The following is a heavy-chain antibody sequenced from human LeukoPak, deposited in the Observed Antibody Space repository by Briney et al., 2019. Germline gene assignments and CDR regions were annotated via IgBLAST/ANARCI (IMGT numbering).Heavy chain of an antibody. D-gene: IGHD3-10*01. CDR2: IDSSSSSI. CDR3: ARGSGPGSFIIDY. V-gene: IGHV3-48*01. J-gene: IGHJ4*02. CDR1: GFIFTSHS. Sequence: GGSLRLSCAASGFIFTSHSMNWVRQAPGKGLEWVSFIDSSSSSIRYADSVRGRFTISRDNAKNLLYLQMNSLRAEDTAEYFYARGSGPGSFIIDYWGQGTLVAASS.